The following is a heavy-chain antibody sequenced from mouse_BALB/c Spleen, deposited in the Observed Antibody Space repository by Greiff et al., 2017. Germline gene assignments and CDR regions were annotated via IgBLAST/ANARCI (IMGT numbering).Heavy chain of an antibody. D-gene: IGHD2-1*01. CDR3: ARSGNGNTWLAY. J-gene: IGHJ3*01. CDR2: INPNNGGT. CDR1: GYTFTDYN. V-gene: IGHV1-18*01. Sequence: EVQLQQSGPELVKPGASVKIPCKASGYTFTDYNMDWVKQSHGKSLEWIGDINPNNGGTIYNQKFKGKATLTVDKSSSTAYMELRSLTSEDTAVYYCARSGNGNTWLAYWGQGTLVTVAA.